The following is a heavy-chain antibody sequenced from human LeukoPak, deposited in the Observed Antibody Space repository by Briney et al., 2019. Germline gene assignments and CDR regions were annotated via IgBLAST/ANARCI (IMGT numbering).Heavy chain of an antibody. D-gene: IGHD5-12*01. Sequence: GGSLRLSCAASEFTVSNNYMSWVRQAPGKGLEWVSVIYSGGTTYYADSVKGRFTISRDNSKNTLYLQMNSLGADDTAVYYCAREWVATGGWALDYWGQGTLVTVSS. J-gene: IGHJ4*02. V-gene: IGHV3-66*01. CDR1: EFTVSNNY. CDR2: IYSGGTT. CDR3: AREWVATGGWALDY.